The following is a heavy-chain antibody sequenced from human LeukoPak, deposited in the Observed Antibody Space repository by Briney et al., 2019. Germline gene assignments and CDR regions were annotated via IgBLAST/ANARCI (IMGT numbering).Heavy chain of an antibody. CDR3: ARGTRWYCSGGSCQAAFDI. D-gene: IGHD2-15*01. CDR2: IYYSGST. J-gene: IGHJ3*02. CDR1: GGSISSSSYY. V-gene: IGHV4-39*07. Sequence: SETLSLTCTVPGGSISSSSYYWGWIRQPPGKGLEWIGSIYYSGSTYYNPSLESRVTISVDTSKNQFSLKLSSVTAADTAVYYCARGTRWYCSGGSCQAAFDIWGQGTMVTVSS.